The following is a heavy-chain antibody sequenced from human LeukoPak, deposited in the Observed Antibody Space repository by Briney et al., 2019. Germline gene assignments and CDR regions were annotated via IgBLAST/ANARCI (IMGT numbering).Heavy chain of an antibody. CDR3: AKDFPETGDGNYYYYGMDV. J-gene: IGHJ6*02. CDR1: GFTLDDYA. D-gene: IGHD7-27*01. V-gene: IGHV3-9*01. CDR2: ISWNSGSI. Sequence: PGRSLRLSCAASGFTLDDYAMHWVRQAPGKGLEWVSGISWNSGSIGYADSVKGRFTISRDNAKNSLYLQMNSLRAEDTALYYCAKDFPETGDGNYYYYGMDVWGQGTTVTVSS.